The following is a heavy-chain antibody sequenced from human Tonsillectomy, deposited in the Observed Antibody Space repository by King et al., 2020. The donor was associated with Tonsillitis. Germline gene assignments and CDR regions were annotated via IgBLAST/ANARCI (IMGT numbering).Heavy chain of an antibody. CDR2: ISYDGSNK. D-gene: IGHD3-3*01. V-gene: IGHV3-30*18. CDR1: GFTFSSYG. CDR3: AKDGGPYYDFWSGYWGGFDY. Sequence: VQLVESGGGVVQPGRSLRLSCAASGFTFSSYGMHWVRQAPGKGLEWVAVISYDGSNKYYADSVKGRFTISRDNSKNTLYLQMNSLRAEDTAVYYCAKDGGPYYDFWSGYWGGFDYWGQGTLVTVSS. J-gene: IGHJ4*02.